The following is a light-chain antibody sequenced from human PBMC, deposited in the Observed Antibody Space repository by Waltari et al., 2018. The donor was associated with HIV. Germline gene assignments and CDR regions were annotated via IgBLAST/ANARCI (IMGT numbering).Light chain of an antibody. CDR2: RHN. Sequence: QAGLIQSPSMSKALGKSATITCTGTYNNVGFEGAVWLQQHHGLPTKLLLHRHNSLASGISVRFSASRSVMTASLAISGLQPEDEGDYYCSAWDSSLAVWQFGGGTRLTVL. J-gene: IGLJ3*02. V-gene: IGLV10-54*04. CDR1: YNNVGFEG. CDR3: SAWDSSLAVWQ.